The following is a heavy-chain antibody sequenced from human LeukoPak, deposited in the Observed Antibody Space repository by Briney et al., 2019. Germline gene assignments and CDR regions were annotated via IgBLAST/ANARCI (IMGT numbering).Heavy chain of an antibody. V-gene: IGHV3-30*04. CDR1: GFTSSSYA. CDR3: GRDRGVRIAGVIKCYFDY. J-gene: IGHJ4*02. D-gene: IGHD3-10*01. CDR2: ISYDGSNK. Sequence: GGSLRLSCAASGFTSSSYAMHWVRQAPGKGLEWVAVISYDGSNKYYADSVKGRLTISRDNSKNTLYLQMNSLRAEGTAVYYCGRDRGVRIAGVIKCYFDYWGQGTLVTVSS.